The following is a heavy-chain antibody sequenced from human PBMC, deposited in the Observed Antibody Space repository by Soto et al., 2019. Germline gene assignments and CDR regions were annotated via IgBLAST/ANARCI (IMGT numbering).Heavy chain of an antibody. Sequence: GGSLRLSCAGSGFPFSSYWMHWVRQAPGKGLVWVSRINSDGSSTSYADSVKGRFTISRDNAKNTLYLQMNSLRAEDTAVYYCARVVVRSYYRLFDYWGQGTLVTVSS. J-gene: IGHJ4*02. V-gene: IGHV3-74*01. D-gene: IGHD1-26*01. CDR2: INSDGSST. CDR1: GFPFSSYW. CDR3: ARVVVRSYYRLFDY.